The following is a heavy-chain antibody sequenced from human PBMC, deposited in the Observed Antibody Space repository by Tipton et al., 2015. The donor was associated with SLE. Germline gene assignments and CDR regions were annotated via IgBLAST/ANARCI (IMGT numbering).Heavy chain of an antibody. J-gene: IGHJ1*01. V-gene: IGHV1-18*01. D-gene: IGHD2-2*01. CDR2: ISAYNGNT. CDR3: ASQGYCSSTSCPIGYFQH. Sequence: QLVQSGAEMKKPGASVKVSCKASGYTFTSYGISWVRQAPGQGLEWMGWISAYNGNTNYAQKLQGRVTMTTDTSTSTAYMELRSLRSDDTAVYYCASQGYCSSTSCPIGYFQHWGQGTLVTVSS. CDR1: GYTFTSYG.